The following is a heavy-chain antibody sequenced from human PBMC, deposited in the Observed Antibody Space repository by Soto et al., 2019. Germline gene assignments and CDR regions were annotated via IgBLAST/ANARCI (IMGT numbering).Heavy chain of an antibody. V-gene: IGHV1-69*13. J-gene: IGHJ6*02. CDR3: AGERTDEVYVMLCYYGMDV. CDR2: IIPIFGTA. Sequence: ASVKVSCKASGGTFSSYAISWVRQASGQGVEWMGGIIPIFGTANYAQKFQGRVTITADESTSTAYMELSSLRSEDTAVYYCAGERTDEVYVMLCYYGMDVWGQGTSVTVSS. CDR1: GGTFSSYA. D-gene: IGHD1-1*01.